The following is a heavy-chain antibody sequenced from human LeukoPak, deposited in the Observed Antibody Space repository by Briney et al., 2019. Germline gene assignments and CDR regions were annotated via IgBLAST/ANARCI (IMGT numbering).Heavy chain of an antibody. J-gene: IGHJ4*02. V-gene: IGHV1-69*05. CDR2: IIPIFGTA. CDR1: GGTFSSYA. CDR3: ATDYSNFRTFDY. D-gene: IGHD4-11*01. Sequence: SVKVSCKASGGTFSSYAISWVRQAPGQGLEWVGGIIPIFGTANYAQKFQGRLTITTDESTSTAYMELTSLRSEDTSVYYCATDYSNFRTFDYWGQGTLVAVSS.